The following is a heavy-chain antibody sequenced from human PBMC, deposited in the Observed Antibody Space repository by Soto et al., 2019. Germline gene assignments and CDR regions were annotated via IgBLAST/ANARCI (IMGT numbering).Heavy chain of an antibody. V-gene: IGHV5-51*01. CDR3: VVYSSSSGRHFDY. J-gene: IGHJ4*02. CDR1: GYIFSKYW. D-gene: IGHD6-6*01. Sequence: PGESLKISCKGSGYIFSKYWIGWVRQMPGKGLEWMGIIYPGDSDTRYSPSFQGQVTISADKSITTAYLQWRSLKASDTAIYYCVVYSSSSGRHFDYWGQGTLVPVSS. CDR2: IYPGDSDT.